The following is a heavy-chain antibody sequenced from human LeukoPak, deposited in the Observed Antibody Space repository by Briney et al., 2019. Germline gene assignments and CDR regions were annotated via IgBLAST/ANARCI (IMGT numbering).Heavy chain of an antibody. J-gene: IGHJ4*02. CDR1: GFTFSTYT. CDR2: ISSRSSYI. V-gene: IGHV3-21*01. CDR3: ARVQMTGTYSYYFEY. Sequence: GGSLRLSCAASGFTFSTYTMNWVRQAPGKGLEWVSSISSRSSYIYYADSVKGRFTISRDNAKNSLYLQVNSLRAEDTPVYYCARVQMTGTYSYYFEYGGQGTVVSVSS. D-gene: IGHD2-15*01.